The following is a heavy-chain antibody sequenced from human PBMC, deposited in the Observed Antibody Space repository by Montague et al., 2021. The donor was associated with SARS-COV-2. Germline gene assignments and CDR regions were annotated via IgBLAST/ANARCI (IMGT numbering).Heavy chain of an antibody. CDR3: ARHANRDRYYFDY. V-gene: IGHV4-59*08. J-gene: IGHJ4*02. Sequence: SETLSLTCSVSGGSISSSYWSWIRQPPGKGLEWIGYIYHYGSAKYNPSLKSRVTISVDTSKNQFSLELSSVTAVDTAVYYCARHANRDRYYFDYWGQGTLVTVSS. CDR1: GGSISSSY. CDR2: IYHYGSA. D-gene: IGHD1-14*01.